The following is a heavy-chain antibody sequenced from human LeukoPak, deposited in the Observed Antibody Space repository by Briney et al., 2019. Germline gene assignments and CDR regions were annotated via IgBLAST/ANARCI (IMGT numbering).Heavy chain of an antibody. V-gene: IGHV5-51*01. D-gene: IGHD1-26*01. CDR2: IYPGDSDT. Sequence: GEALEISFKGAGYLFSINWIGWVRPRPGKGVEGMGIIYPGDSDTRYNTSFRGQVIISADKSISTAYLQWSSLKASDTAMYYCARGGRSSYGMDVWGQGTTVTVSS. CDR3: ARGGRSSYGMDV. J-gene: IGHJ6*02. CDR1: GYLFSINW.